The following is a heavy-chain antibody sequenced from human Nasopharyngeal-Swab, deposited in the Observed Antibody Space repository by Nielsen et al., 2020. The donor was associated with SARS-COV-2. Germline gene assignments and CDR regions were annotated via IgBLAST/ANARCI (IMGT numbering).Heavy chain of an antibody. Sequence: WVRQAPGQGLEWMGIINPSGGSTSYAQKFQGRVTMTRDTSTSTDYMELGSLRSEDTAVYYCARDPTYDSSGYYQEYFDYWGQGTLVTVSS. CDR3: ARDPTYDSSGYYQEYFDY. CDR2: INPSGGST. V-gene: IGHV1-46*01. D-gene: IGHD3-22*01. J-gene: IGHJ4*02.